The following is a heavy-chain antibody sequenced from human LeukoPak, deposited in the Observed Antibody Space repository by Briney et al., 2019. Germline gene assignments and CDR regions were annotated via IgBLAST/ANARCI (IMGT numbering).Heavy chain of an antibody. J-gene: IGHJ4*02. CDR2: TSGSGGST. Sequence: PGGSLRLSCAASGFTFSSYAMSWVRQAPGKGLEWVSATSGSGGSTYYADSVKGRFTISRDNSKNTLYLQMNSLRAEDTAVYYCAKDGPVLNYDSSGYYHDYWGQGTLVTVSS. CDR1: GFTFSSYA. D-gene: IGHD3-22*01. CDR3: AKDGPVLNYDSSGYYHDY. V-gene: IGHV3-23*01.